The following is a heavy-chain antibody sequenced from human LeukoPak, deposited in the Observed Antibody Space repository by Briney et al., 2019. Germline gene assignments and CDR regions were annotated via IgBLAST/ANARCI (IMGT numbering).Heavy chain of an antibody. CDR2: ISSSSSYI. Sequence: GGSLTLSRAASGFTFSSYSMNWVRQAPGKGLEWVSSISSSSSYIHSADSVKGRFTISRDNAKNSLYLQMNSLRAEDTAVYYCARDLYDSGAYSSPIDYWGQGALVTVSS. CDR1: GFTFSSYS. V-gene: IGHV3-21*01. CDR3: ARDLYDSGAYSSPIDY. J-gene: IGHJ4*02. D-gene: IGHD3-22*01.